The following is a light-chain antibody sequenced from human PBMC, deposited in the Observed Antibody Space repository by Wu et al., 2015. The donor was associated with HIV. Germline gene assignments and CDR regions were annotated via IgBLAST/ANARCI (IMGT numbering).Light chain of an antibody. CDR1: ESLSNR. CDR2: WAS. V-gene: IGKV1-5*03. CDR3: QQYHTFPYT. Sequence: DIQMTQSPSTLSASVGERVTITCRASESLSNRLAWYQQKPGKAPQLLIYWASTLETGAPSRFIGSGSETEFTLTITSLQPDDFATYYCQQYHTFPYTFGQGTKVEIK. J-gene: IGKJ2*01.